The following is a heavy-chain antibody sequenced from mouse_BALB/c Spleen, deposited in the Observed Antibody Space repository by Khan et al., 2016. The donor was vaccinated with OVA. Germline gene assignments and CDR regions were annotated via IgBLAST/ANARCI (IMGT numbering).Heavy chain of an antibody. CDR3: ARGGYSVFAY. CDR1: GYTFTDYV. J-gene: IGHJ3*01. Sequence: QIQLVQSGPELVKPGASVKMSCKASGYTFTDYVINWVKQRTGQGLEWIGDIFPGGGSSYYNEKFKGKAKLTADKSSNTAYMQLSSLTFEDSAVYCWARGGYSVFAYWGQGTLVTVSA. V-gene: IGHV1-77*01. CDR2: IFPGGGSS. D-gene: IGHD2-3*01.